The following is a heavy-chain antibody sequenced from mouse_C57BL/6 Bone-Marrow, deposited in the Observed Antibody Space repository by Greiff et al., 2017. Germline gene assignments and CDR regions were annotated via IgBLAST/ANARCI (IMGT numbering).Heavy chain of an antibody. CDR1: GYTFTSYW. Sequence: QVQLQQPGAELVKPGASVKLSCKASGYTFTSYWMQWVKQRPGQGLEWIGEIDPSDSYTNYNQKFQGKATLTLDTSSSTADMQLSSLTSEDSAVYYCARRFCRVSFYCGSSGDWFAYWGQGTLVTVSA. D-gene: IGHD1-1*01. CDR2: IDPSDSYT. J-gene: IGHJ3*01. V-gene: IGHV1-50*01. CDR3: ARRFCRVSFYCGSSGDWFAY.